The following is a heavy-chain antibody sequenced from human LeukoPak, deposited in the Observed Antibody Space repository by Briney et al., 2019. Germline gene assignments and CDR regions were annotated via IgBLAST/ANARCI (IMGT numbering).Heavy chain of an antibody. CDR2: ITRENWI. D-gene: IGHD3-22*01. Sequence: GGSLRLSCAASGFSVSEYYVTWVRQAPGKGLEWISYITRENWIYYSDSVKGRFTISRDHAKNSVYLEMNSLRADDTAVYYCARGLHVDSSGSLYYWGQGTLVTVSS. V-gene: IGHV3-69-1*01. CDR1: GFSVSEYY. CDR3: ARGLHVDSSGSLYY. J-gene: IGHJ4*02.